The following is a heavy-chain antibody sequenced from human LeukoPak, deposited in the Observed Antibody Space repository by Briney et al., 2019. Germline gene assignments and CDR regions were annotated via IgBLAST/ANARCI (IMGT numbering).Heavy chain of an antibody. Sequence: PSETLSLTCTVSGGSISSYYWSWIRQPPGKGLEWIGYIYYSGSTNYNPSLKSRVTISVDTSKNQFSLKLSSVTAADTAVYYCARESRYYGSGSYYMYYFDSWGQGTLVTVSS. CDR3: ARESRYYGSGSYYMYYFDS. CDR1: GGSISSYY. J-gene: IGHJ4*02. V-gene: IGHV4-59*01. CDR2: IYYSGST. D-gene: IGHD3-10*01.